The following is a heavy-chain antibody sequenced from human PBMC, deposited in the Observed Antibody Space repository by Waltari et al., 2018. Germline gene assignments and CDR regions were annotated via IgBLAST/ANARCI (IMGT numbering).Heavy chain of an antibody. CDR3: ARWQQWPVRAFDY. D-gene: IGHD6-19*01. Sequence: EVQLVESGGGLIQPGGSLRLSCADCGFIVSSNYMSWVRQAPGRGLGWVSLIYSVGSTYYADSVKGRFTISSDNSKNTLYLQMDSLSVEDTAVYYCARWQQWPVRAFDYWGQGTLVTVSS. J-gene: IGHJ4*02. V-gene: IGHV3-53*01. CDR2: IYSVGST. CDR1: GFIVSSNY.